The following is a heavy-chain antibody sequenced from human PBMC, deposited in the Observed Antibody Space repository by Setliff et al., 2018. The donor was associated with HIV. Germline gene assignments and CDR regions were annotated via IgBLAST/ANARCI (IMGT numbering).Heavy chain of an antibody. Sequence: PGGSLRLSCAASGFTFNSYWMRWVRQVPGKGLVWVSFINSDGSTTGYADSVKGRFTISRDSSKNTLYLQMNSLRVEDTAEYYCARVQYYSFWSGYFDIYGMDVWGQGTTVTVSS. V-gene: IGHV3-74*01. CDR2: INSDGSTT. D-gene: IGHD3-3*01. J-gene: IGHJ6*02. CDR1: GFTFNSYW. CDR3: ARVQYYSFWSGYFDIYGMDV.